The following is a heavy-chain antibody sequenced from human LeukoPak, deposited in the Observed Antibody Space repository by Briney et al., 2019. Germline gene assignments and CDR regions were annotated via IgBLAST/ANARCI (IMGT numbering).Heavy chain of an antibody. CDR3: ARGIDY. Sequence: GSLRLSCAASGFIISSYTMSWIRQPPGKGLEWIGSIYYSGSTYYNPSLKSRVTISVDTSKNQFSLKLSSVTAADTAVYYCARGIDYWGQGTLVTVSS. V-gene: IGHV4-39*07. J-gene: IGHJ4*02. CDR1: GFIISSYT. CDR2: IYYSGST.